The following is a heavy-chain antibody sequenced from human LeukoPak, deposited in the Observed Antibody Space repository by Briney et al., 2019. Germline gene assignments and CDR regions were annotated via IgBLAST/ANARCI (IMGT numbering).Heavy chain of an antibody. Sequence: NSGGSLRLSCAASGFTFSSHSMNWVRQAPGKGLEWVSSISATSTYIHYADSVKGRFTISRDNAKNSLYLQMNTLRAEDTAVYYCASYLWGSYRCFDSWGQGTLVTVSS. CDR3: ASYLWGSYRCFDS. V-gene: IGHV3-21*01. J-gene: IGHJ4*02. D-gene: IGHD3-16*02. CDR2: ISATSTYI. CDR1: GFTFSSHS.